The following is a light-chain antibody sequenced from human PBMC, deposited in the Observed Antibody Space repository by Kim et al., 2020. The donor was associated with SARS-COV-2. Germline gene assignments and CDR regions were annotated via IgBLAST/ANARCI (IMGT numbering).Light chain of an antibody. CDR1: KLGDKY. CDR3: QAWDSSTVV. J-gene: IGLJ2*01. CDR2: QDS. V-gene: IGLV3-1*01. Sequence: SYELTQPPXXSVSPGQTASITCSGDKLGDKYACWYQQKPGQSPVLVIYQDSKRPSGIPERFSGSNSGNTATLTISGTQAMDEADYYCQAWDSSTVVFGGG.